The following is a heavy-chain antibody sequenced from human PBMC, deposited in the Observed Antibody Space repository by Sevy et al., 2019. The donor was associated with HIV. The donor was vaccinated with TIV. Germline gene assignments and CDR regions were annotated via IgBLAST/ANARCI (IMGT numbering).Heavy chain of an antibody. Sequence: ASVKVSCKASGYTFTVYSLHWVRQAPGQGLEWMRRINPNSGATNYAQKFQGRVTMTRDTSISTAYMELSRLRSDDTAVYYCARGVAVPAQGHFEYWGQGTLVTVSS. J-gene: IGHJ4*02. D-gene: IGHD2-2*01. CDR2: INPNSGAT. CDR1: GYTFTVYS. CDR3: ARGVAVPAQGHFEY. V-gene: IGHV1-2*06.